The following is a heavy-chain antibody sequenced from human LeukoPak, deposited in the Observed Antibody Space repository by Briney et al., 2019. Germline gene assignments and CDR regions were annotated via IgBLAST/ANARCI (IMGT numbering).Heavy chain of an antibody. J-gene: IGHJ5*02. V-gene: IGHV3-74*01. CDR2: INLDGSTT. CDR1: GFTFSASW. CDR3: AREMLAAVAAQS. D-gene: IGHD6-19*01. Sequence: GSLSLSCAASGFTFSASWMHWVRQAPGEGLVWFSRINLDGSTTGYADSVKGRFTISRDNAKNSLYLQMNSLRVEDTAVYYCAREMLAAVAAQSWGQGTLVTVSS.